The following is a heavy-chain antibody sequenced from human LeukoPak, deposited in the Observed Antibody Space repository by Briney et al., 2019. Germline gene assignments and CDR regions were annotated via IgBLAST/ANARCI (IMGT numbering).Heavy chain of an antibody. CDR3: ARAFYGDYGNRDY. CDR1: GFTFSSYS. CDR2: ISSSSSYI. V-gene: IGHV3-21*01. Sequence: GGSLRLSCAASGFTFSSYSMNWVRQAPGKGLEWVSSISSSSSYIYYADSVKGRFTISRDNAKNSLYLQMNSLRAEDTAVYYCARAFYGDYGNRDYWGQGILVTVSS. J-gene: IGHJ4*02. D-gene: IGHD4-17*01.